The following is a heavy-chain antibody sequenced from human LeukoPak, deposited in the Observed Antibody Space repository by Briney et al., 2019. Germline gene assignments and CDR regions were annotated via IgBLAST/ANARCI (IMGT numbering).Heavy chain of an antibody. CDR1: GGPFSGYY. Sequence: SETLSLTCAVYGGPFSGYYWSWIRQPPGKGLEWIGEINHSGSTNYNPSLKSRVTISVDTSKNQFSLKLSSVTAADTAVYYCARGRYYYGSGSYPRYYYYYYMDVWGKGTTVTVSS. J-gene: IGHJ6*03. V-gene: IGHV4-34*01. CDR2: INHSGST. D-gene: IGHD3-10*01. CDR3: ARGRYYYGSGSYPRYYYYYYMDV.